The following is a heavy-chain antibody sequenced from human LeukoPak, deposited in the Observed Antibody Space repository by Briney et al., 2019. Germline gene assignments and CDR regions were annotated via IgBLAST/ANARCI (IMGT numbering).Heavy chain of an antibody. V-gene: IGHV3-30*18. J-gene: IGHJ4*02. CDR2: ISYDGSYK. CDR3: AKGQEEYSYGYGPFDY. CDR1: GFTFSSYA. D-gene: IGHD5-18*01. Sequence: GGSLRLSCAASGFTFSSYAMSWVRQAPGKGLEWVAVISYDGSYKYYADSVKGRFTISRDNSKKTLHLQMNSLRPEDTAVHYCAKGQEEYSYGYGPFDYWGQGTLVTVSS.